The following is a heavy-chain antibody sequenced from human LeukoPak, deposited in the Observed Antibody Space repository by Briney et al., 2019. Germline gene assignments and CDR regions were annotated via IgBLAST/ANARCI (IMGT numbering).Heavy chain of an antibody. CDR1: GGSISSGDYY. J-gene: IGHJ2*01. CDR2: IYYSGST. D-gene: IGHD3-22*01. Sequence: SETLSLTCTVSGGSISSGDYYWSWIRQPPGKGLEWIGYIYYSGSTYYNPSLKSRVTISVDTSKNQFSLKLSSVTAADTAVYYCASHYDSSGEHFDLWGRGTLVTVSS. V-gene: IGHV4-30-4*01. CDR3: ASHYDSSGEHFDL.